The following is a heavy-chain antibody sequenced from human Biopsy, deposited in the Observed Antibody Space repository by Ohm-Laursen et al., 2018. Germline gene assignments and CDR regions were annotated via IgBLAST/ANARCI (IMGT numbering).Heavy chain of an antibody. CDR2: ISETSSHI. J-gene: IGHJ6*02. V-gene: IGHV3-21*01. CDR3: ARDSSRRAREGGMDV. CDR1: GFSGHRYY. D-gene: IGHD6-6*01. Sequence: GSPRLSRSASGFSGHRYYIKLGRPGPGEGVGGGSYISETSSHIYDADSVRGRFTVARDIAKNSLYLQLNSLRVEDTAVYYCARDSSRRAREGGMDVWGQGTTVTVSS.